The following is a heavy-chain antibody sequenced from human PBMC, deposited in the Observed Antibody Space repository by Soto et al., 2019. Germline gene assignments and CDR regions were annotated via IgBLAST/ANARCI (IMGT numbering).Heavy chain of an antibody. CDR3: AREKKGFDY. CDR2: MNPNSANT. Sequence: GASVKVSCKVSGYTLTDLSMHWVRQATGQGLEWMGWMNPNSANTGYAQKFQGRVTMTRNTSISTAYMELSSLRSEDTAVYYCAREKKGFDYWGQGTLVTVSS. V-gene: IGHV1-8*02. CDR1: GYTLTDLS. J-gene: IGHJ4*02.